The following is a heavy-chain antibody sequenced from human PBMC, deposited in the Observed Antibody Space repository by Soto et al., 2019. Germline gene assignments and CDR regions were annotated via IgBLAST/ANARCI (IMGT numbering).Heavy chain of an antibody. CDR1: GGSISSSSYY. J-gene: IGHJ4*02. V-gene: IGHV4-39*01. Sequence: SETLSLTCTVSGGSISSSSYYWGWIRQPPGKGLEWIGSIYYSGSTYYNPSLKSRVTISVDTSKNQFSLKLSSVTAADTAVYYCAGPLMIIFGGVIVKFGIFDYWGKGTLVTVSS. CDR3: AGPLMIIFGGVIVKFGIFDY. D-gene: IGHD3-16*02. CDR2: IYYSGST.